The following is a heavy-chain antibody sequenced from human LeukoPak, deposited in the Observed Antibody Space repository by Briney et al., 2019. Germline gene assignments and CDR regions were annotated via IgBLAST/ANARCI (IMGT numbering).Heavy chain of an antibody. CDR1: GYTFTGYY. J-gene: IGHJ5*02. V-gene: IGHV1-46*01. CDR2: INPSGGST. Sequence: ASVKVSCKASGYTFTGYYMHWVRQAPGQGLEWMGWINPSGGSTSYAQKFQGRVTMTRDTSTSTVYMELSSLRSEDTAVYYCARGKVLRYFDWLPNYNWFGPWGQGTLVTVSS. D-gene: IGHD3-9*01. CDR3: ARGKVLRYFDWLPNYNWFGP.